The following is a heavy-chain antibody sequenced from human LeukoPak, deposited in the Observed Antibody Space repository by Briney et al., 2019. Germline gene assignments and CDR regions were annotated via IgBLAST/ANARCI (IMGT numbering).Heavy chain of an antibody. J-gene: IGHJ4*02. CDR1: GFTFSSYS. CDR3: ARGRLGGHFNWMPSPPDY. CDR2: ISYNSGTI. Sequence: GGPLRLSCAASGFTFSSYSMNWVRQAPGKGLEWLSYISYNSGTISYADSVKGRFTVSRDDAANSLYLQMTSLRVEDTAVYHCARGRLGGHFNWMPSPPDYWGQGTLVTVSS. D-gene: IGHD3-9*01. V-gene: IGHV3-48*04.